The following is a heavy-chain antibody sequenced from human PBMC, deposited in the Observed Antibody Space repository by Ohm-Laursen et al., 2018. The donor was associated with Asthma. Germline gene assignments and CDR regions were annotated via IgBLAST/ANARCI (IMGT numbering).Heavy chain of an antibody. Sequence: SLRLSCAASGFTFSSFAMHWVRQAPGKGLEWVTIITSDGSWTSYADSVKGRFTISRDNSKSTLYMQMNSLRAEDTAVYYCAKGDYYDSSGYYAYGMDVWGQGTTVTVSS. V-gene: IGHV3-30-3*01. CDR2: ITSDGSWT. J-gene: IGHJ6*02. CDR1: GFTFSSFA. D-gene: IGHD3-22*01. CDR3: AKGDYYDSSGYYAYGMDV.